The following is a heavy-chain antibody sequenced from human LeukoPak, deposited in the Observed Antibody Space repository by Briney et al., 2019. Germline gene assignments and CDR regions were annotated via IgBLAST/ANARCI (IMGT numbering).Heavy chain of an antibody. V-gene: IGHV4-39*01. CDR3: ASGPFNYFDF. Sequence: SETLSLTCTVSSGSISSITNYWGWIRQPPGKGLEWIGSVYYTGNTYYNPSLKSRVTISVGASKSQFSLNLSSVTAADTAVYYCASGPFNYFDFWGQGTLVIVSS. CDR1: SGSISSITNY. J-gene: IGHJ4*02. CDR2: VYYTGNT.